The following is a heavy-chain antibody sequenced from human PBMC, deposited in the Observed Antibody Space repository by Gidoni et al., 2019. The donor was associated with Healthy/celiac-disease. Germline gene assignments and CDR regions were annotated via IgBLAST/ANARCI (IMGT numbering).Heavy chain of an antibody. Sequence: EVQLVGSGGGLVQPGGSLSLCCAATGFTFRSYSMNWVRQAPGKGLEGVFSISSSSSTIYYAASVKGGFSISRDNDKNSLYLQIISLRAEDTTVYYCSRVTYYYESIGPTHNFDYWGQGTLVTVSS. V-gene: IGHV3-48*04. D-gene: IGHD3-22*01. CDR1: GFTFRSYS. CDR2: ISSSSSTI. CDR3: SRVTYYYESIGPTHNFDY. J-gene: IGHJ4*02.